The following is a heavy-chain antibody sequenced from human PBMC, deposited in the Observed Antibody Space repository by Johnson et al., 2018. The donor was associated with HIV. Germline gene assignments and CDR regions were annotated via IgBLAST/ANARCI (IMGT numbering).Heavy chain of an antibody. CDR1: GFTFSSYG. V-gene: IGHV3-33*05. Sequence: QVQLVESGGGVVQPGRSLRLSCAASGFTFSSYGMHWVRQAPGKGLEWVAVISYDGSNKYYADSVKGRFTISRDNAKNSLYLQMNSLRAEDTAVYYCARERGECGSYYSCRRDALDIWGQGTMVTVSS. CDR2: ISYDGSNK. D-gene: IGHD1-26*01. CDR3: ARERGECGSYYSCRRDALDI. J-gene: IGHJ3*02.